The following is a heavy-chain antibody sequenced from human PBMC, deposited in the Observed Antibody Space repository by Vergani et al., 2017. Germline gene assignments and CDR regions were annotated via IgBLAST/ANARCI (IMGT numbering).Heavy chain of an antibody. J-gene: IGHJ4*02. CDR2: ITDGGGT. V-gene: IGHV4-34*01. CDR1: GASFSGYH. CDR3: ARGVDTTWPIGPY. Sequence: QVQPQQRGAGLLKPSETLSLTCGISGASFSGYHCSWIRQSPGKGLEWIGEITDGGGTNYNPSLAGRVSMSLDLAENQFSLRLDSVTAADTAIYYCARGVDTTWPIGPYWGQGTLVTVSS. D-gene: IGHD2/OR15-2a*01.